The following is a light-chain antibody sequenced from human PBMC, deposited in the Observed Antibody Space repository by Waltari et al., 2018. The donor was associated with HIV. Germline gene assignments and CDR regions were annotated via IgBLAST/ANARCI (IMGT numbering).Light chain of an antibody. CDR1: SGSVSTSYY. CDR2: STN. J-gene: IGLJ3*02. CDR3: VLYMGSGLWG. V-gene: IGLV8-61*01. Sequence: QPVVTQEPSFSVSPGGTVTLTCGLSSGSVSTSYYPSWYQQTPGQAPRTLIHSTNTRSSGVPVRFSGSIVGNKAALTITGAQADDESDYYCVLYMGSGLWGFGGGTKLTVL.